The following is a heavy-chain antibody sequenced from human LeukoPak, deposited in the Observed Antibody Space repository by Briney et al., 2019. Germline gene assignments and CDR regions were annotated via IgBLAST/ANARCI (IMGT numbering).Heavy chain of an antibody. CDR3: ARWGAGSSYDSAGYYYDY. CDR2: INYSGST. Sequence: SQTLSLTCTASGCSISSGGYYWTWIRQLPGKGLEWIGCINYSGSTYYNPSLKSRVTISGDTSKDQFSLKLSPVTAADSAVYYCARWGAGSSYDSAGYYYDYWGQGTLVTVSS. D-gene: IGHD3-22*01. CDR1: GCSISSGGYY. J-gene: IGHJ4*02. V-gene: IGHV4-31*03.